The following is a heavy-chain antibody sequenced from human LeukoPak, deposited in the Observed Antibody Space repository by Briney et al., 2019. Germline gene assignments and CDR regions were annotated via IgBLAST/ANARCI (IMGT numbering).Heavy chain of an antibody. CDR2: IYYSGST. V-gene: IGHV4-59*08. Sequence: PETLSLTCTVSGGSISSYYWSWIRQPPGKGLEWIGYIYYSGSTNYNPSLKSRVTISVDTSKNQFSLKLSSVTAADTAVYYCARHDPTGADYWGQGTLVTVSS. CDR3: ARHDPTGADY. CDR1: GGSISSYY. D-gene: IGHD4-17*01. J-gene: IGHJ4*02.